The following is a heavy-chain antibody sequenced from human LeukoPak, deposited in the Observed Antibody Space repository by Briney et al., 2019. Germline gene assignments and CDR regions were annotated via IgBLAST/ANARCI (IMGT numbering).Heavy chain of an antibody. CDR2: ITSGSDYI. V-gene: IGHV3-21*01. D-gene: IGHD3-22*01. CDR1: GFTITSYN. Sequence: GGSLRLSCVASGFTITSYNMNWVRQAPGKGLEWFSSITSGSDYIYYVDSVKGRFTISRDNAKNSLYLQMNSLRAEDTAVYFCARSITMIVDWFDPWGQGTLVTVSS. CDR3: ARSITMIVDWFDP. J-gene: IGHJ5*02.